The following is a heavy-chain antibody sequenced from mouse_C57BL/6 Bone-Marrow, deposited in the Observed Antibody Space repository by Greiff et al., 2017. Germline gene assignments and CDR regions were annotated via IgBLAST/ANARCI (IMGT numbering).Heavy chain of an antibody. Sequence: QVQLQQPGAELVKPGASVKLSCKASGYTFTSYWMQWVKQRPGQGLEWIGGIDPSASYTNDNPKFKGKATLTVDTSSSTAYMQLSSLTSEDSAVYYGARSPYGYDPLAYWGQGTLVTVSA. CDR2: IDPSASYT. D-gene: IGHD2-2*01. CDR1: GYTFTSYW. V-gene: IGHV1-50*01. J-gene: IGHJ3*01. CDR3: ARSPYGYDPLAY.